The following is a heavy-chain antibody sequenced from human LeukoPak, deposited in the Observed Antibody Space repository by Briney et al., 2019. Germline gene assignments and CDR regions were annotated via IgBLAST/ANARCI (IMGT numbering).Heavy chain of an antibody. CDR1: GFTFSSHG. CDR2: IWYDGSKK. V-gene: IGHV3-33*08. CDR3: ARYTTYWFLDC. J-gene: IGHJ4*02. D-gene: IGHD2-8*02. Sequence: PGGSLRLSCVASGFTFSSHGMHWVRQAPGKGLEWVAVIWYDGSKKYYADSVKGRFTISRDNSKNTLYLQMDSLKAEDTAVYYCARYTTYWFLDCWGQGTLVTVSS.